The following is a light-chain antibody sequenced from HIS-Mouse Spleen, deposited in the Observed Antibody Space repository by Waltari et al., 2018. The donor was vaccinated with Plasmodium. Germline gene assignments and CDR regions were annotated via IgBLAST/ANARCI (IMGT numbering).Light chain of an antibody. CDR1: QSVSSIY. V-gene: IGKV3-20*01. J-gene: IGKJ5*01. Sequence: EIVLTQSPGTLSLSPGERAPLSCRAIQSVSSIYLAWYQQTPGQATMLLILGASSRATGIPDRLRGSGSGKDFTLTISRLEPEDFAVYYCQQYGSSPITFGQGTRLEIK. CDR2: GAS. CDR3: QQYGSSPIT.